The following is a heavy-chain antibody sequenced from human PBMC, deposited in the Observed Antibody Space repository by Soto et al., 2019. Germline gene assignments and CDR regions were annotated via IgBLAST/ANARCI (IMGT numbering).Heavy chain of an antibody. Sequence: ASVKVSCKASGYNFIGYYIHWVRQAPGQGLEWMGWIKPNGGDTNYAQNLQGRVTITRDTSIKTAYLELNRLKSDDTAVYYCARSDCRTTSCYNDCLEPWGQGTLVTVSS. CDR3: ARSDCRTTSCYNDCLEP. CDR2: IKPNGGDT. V-gene: IGHV1-2*02. D-gene: IGHD3-10*01. J-gene: IGHJ5*02. CDR1: GYNFIGYY.